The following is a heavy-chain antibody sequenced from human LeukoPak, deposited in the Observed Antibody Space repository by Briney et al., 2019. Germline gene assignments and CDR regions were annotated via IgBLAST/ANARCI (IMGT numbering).Heavy chain of an antibody. CDR1: GYTFTNHG. D-gene: IGHD3-10*01. CDR3: ARKNSGSKDDAFDI. Sequence: GASVKVSCKASGYTFTNHGISWGRQAPGQGLEWGGWVSDHSRDGHYAQKFQGRVTMTSDTSATTAYMELRSLRSDDTAVYYCARKNSGSKDDAFDIWGQGTMVTVSA. J-gene: IGHJ3*02. CDR2: VSDHSRDG. V-gene: IGHV1-18*01.